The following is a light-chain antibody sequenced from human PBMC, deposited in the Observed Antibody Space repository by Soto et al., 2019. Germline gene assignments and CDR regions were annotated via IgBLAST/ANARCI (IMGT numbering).Light chain of an antibody. V-gene: IGKV3-15*01. CDR2: SAS. J-gene: IGKJ2*01. Sequence: EIVMAQSPATLSVSPGERVTLSCRASQHISFNLAWYHQKPGQSPRLLIYSASTRATGVPARFSGSASGTDFTLTISSLQSEDFGVYYCQQYADWLYTFGQGTKVDIK. CDR1: QHISFN. CDR3: QQYADWLYT.